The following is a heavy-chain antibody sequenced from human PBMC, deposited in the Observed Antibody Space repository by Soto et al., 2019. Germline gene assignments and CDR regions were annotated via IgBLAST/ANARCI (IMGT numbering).Heavy chain of an antibody. J-gene: IGHJ4*02. CDR2: IYYSGST. D-gene: IGHD4-17*01. CDR3: ARVAAYGDYVLGKYYFDY. V-gene: IGHV4-30-4*01. Sequence: PSETLSLTCTVSGGSISSGDYYWSWIRQPPGKGLEWIGYIYYSGSTYYNPSLKSRVTISVDTSKNQFSLKLSSVTAADTAVYYCARVAAYGDYVLGKYYFDYWGQGTLVTVSS. CDR1: GGSISSGDYY.